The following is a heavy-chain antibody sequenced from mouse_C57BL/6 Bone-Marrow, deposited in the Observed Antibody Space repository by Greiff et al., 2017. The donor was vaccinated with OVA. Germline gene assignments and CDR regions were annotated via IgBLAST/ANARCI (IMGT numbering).Heavy chain of an antibody. D-gene: IGHD1-1*01. CDR2: ITPNNGGT. J-gene: IGHJ4*01. CDR1: GYTFTDYN. V-gene: IGHV1-18*01. Sequence: EVQLQQSGPELVKPGASVKIPCKASGYTFTDYNMDWVKQSHGTSLEWIGDITPNNGGTIYNQKFKGKATLTVDKSSSTAYMELRSLTSEDTAVYYCARSDYYGSNYAMDYWCQGTSVTVSS. CDR3: ARSDYYGSNYAMDY.